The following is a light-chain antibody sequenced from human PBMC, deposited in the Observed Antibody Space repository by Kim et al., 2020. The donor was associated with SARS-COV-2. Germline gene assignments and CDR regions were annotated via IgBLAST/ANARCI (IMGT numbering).Light chain of an antibody. J-gene: IGKJ2*01. CDR3: QQYNSFPNT. Sequence: DIQMTQFPSTLSASVGDRVTITCRASESVSTWLAWYQQKPGQAPKLLIYKASTLESGVPSRFSGDESGTEFTLTISGLQPDDFATYYCQQYNSFPNTFGQGTKLEI. CDR1: ESVSTW. V-gene: IGKV1-5*03. CDR2: KAS.